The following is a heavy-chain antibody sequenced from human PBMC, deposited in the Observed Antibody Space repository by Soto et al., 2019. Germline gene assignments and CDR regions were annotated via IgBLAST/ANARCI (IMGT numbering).Heavy chain of an antibody. J-gene: IGHJ4*02. CDR1: GFSLSSTRMA. CDR3: AHIVVAGLGYYFAY. CDR2: IYWADDK. D-gene: IGHD6-19*01. V-gene: IGHV2-5*02. Sequence: QITLKESGPTLVKPTQTLTLTCTFSGFSLSSTRMAVGWIRQPPGKALEWLALIYWADDKLYSPFLKSRLTITKDTSKNQVVLTMSNMDPVDTARYYCAHIVVAGLGYYFAYWGQGTLVTVSS.